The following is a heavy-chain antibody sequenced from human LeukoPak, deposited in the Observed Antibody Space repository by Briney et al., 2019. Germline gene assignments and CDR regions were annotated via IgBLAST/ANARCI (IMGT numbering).Heavy chain of an antibody. Sequence: PGGSLRLSCAASGFTVSSNYMSWVRQAPGKGLEWVSVIYSGGSTYSAASVKVRFTISRDNSKNTLYLQMNSLRAEDTAVYYCARVPGYCSSTSCSYYYYYYMDVWGKGTTVTVSS. V-gene: IGHV3-53*01. D-gene: IGHD2-2*01. J-gene: IGHJ6*03. CDR1: GFTVSSNY. CDR2: IYSGGST. CDR3: ARVPGYCSSTSCSYYYYYYMDV.